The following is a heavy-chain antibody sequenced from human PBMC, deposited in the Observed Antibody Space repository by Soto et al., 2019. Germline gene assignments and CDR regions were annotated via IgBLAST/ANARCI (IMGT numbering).Heavy chain of an antibody. CDR3: ARIRSVFSGGRNDY. Sequence: QVQLQESGPGLVKPSETLSLTCTLSGGSISTYYWSWIWQPPGKGLEWIGYVYDRATTSYNPSLNTRVTISADTSKNRFSLNLRSVTAADTAVYFCARIRSVFSGGRNDYWGQGILVTVSS. CDR1: GGSISTYY. J-gene: IGHJ4*02. V-gene: IGHV4-59*08. CDR2: VYDRATT. D-gene: IGHD2-15*01.